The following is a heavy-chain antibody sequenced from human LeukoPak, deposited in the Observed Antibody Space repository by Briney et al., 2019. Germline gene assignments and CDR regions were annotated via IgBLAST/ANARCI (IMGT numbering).Heavy chain of an antibody. D-gene: IGHD4-17*01. J-gene: IGHJ4*02. CDR2: ISGSGYST. CDR1: GFTFSHYG. V-gene: IGHV3-23*01. CDR3: AKEMTTVNTGDY. Sequence: GGSLRLSCAASGFTFSHYGMSWVRQAPGKGLEWVSAISGSGYSTYYADSVKGRFTISRDNSKNTLYLQMNSLRAEDTAVYYCAKEMTTVNTGDYWGQGTLVTVSS.